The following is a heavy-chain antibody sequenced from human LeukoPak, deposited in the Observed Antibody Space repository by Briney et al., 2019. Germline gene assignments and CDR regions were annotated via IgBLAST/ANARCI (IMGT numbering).Heavy chain of an antibody. J-gene: IGHJ4*02. D-gene: IGHD3-10*01. CDR3: AKGSYGSGSLFDY. CDR1: GFTFDDYA. CDR2: ISWNSGSI. Sequence: SGRSLRLSCAASGFTFDDYAMHWVRQAPGKGLKWVSGISWNSGSIGYADSVKGRFTISRDNAKNSLYLQMNSLRAEDTALYYCAKGSYGSGSLFDYWGQGTLVTVSS. V-gene: IGHV3-9*01.